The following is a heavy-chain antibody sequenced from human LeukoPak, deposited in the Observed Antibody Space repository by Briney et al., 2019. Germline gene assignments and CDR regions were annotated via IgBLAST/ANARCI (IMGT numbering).Heavy chain of an antibody. Sequence: SETLSLTCTVSGGSISSYYWSWIRQPPGKGLEWIGYIYYSGSTNYNPSLKSRVTISVDTSKNQFSLKLSSVTAADTAVYYCARDSHDYGDYYFDYWGQGTLVTVSS. CDR2: IYYSGST. V-gene: IGHV4-59*01. CDR3: ARDSHDYGDYYFDY. CDR1: GGSISSYY. J-gene: IGHJ4*02. D-gene: IGHD4-17*01.